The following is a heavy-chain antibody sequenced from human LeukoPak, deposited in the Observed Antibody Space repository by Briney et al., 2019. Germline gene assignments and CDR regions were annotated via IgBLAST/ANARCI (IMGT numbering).Heavy chain of an antibody. V-gene: IGHV1-46*01. Sequence: ASVKVSCKASGYTFSNYYIHWVRQAPGQGLEWMGIINPNGGSTYYAQKFQNRVTMTRDMSATTVYMELISLRSDDTAVYFCARGRGYGSGSYGHYYYYMDVWGKGTTVTISS. D-gene: IGHD3-10*01. CDR2: INPNGGST. J-gene: IGHJ6*03. CDR3: ARGRGYGSGSYGHYYYYMDV. CDR1: GYTFSNYY.